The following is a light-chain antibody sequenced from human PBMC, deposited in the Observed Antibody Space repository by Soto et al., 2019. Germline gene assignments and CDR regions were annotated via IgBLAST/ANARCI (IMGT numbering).Light chain of an antibody. V-gene: IGLV2-14*01. CDR1: SSDVGGHSR. CDR2: QVT. Sequence: QSALTQPASVCGSPGQSITISCTRTSSDVGGHSRVSWFQQHPGKAPKLLIFQVTNRPSGVSNRFSGSKSGNTASLTISGLQAEDEADYYCSSYTSSVAWVFGTGTKLTVL. J-gene: IGLJ1*01. CDR3: SSYTSSVAWV.